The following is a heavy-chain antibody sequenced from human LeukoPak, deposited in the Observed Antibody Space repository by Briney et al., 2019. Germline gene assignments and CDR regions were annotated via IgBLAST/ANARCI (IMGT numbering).Heavy chain of an antibody. CDR3: ARVRGYSGFDY. CDR1: GGSISSGDYY. CDR2: IYYSGST. J-gene: IGHJ4*02. Sequence: SETLSLTCTVSGGSISSGDYYWSWIRQPPGKGLEWIGYIYYSGSTYYNPSLKSRVTISVDTSKNQFSLKLSSVTAADTAVYYCARVRGYSGFDYWGQGTLVTVSS. V-gene: IGHV4-30-4*01. D-gene: IGHD6-13*01.